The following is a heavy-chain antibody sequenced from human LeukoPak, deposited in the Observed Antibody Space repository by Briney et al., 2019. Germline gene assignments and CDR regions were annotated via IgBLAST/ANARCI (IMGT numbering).Heavy chain of an antibody. CDR3: ARHVAYYYDSSGYPDF. J-gene: IGHJ4*02. D-gene: IGHD3-22*01. V-gene: IGHV4-34*01. CDR1: GGSFSGYY. Sequence: SETLSLTCAVYGGSFSGYYWSWIRQPPGKGLEWIGEINHSGSTNYNPSLKRRVTIPVDTSKNQFSLRLTSVTAADTAIYYCARHVAYYYDSSGYPDFWGQGTLVTVSS. CDR2: INHSGST.